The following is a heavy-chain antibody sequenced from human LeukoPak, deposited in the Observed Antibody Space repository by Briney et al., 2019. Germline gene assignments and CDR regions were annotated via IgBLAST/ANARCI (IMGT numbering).Heavy chain of an antibody. V-gene: IGHV4-39*01. CDR1: GGSIYSSSYY. J-gene: IGHJ4*02. Sequence: PSETLSLTCIVSGGSIYSSSYYWDWIRQAPGKGLEWIGSIYFSGSTYYNPSLKSRVIISLDTSKNQFSLKLNSVTAADTAVYHCARRLLTGEALDYWGQGTLVTVSS. CDR3: ARRLLTGEALDY. CDR2: IYFSGST. D-gene: IGHD3-9*01.